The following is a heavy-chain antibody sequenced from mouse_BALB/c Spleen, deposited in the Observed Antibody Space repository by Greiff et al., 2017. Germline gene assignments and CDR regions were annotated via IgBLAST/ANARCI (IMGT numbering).Heavy chain of an antibody. CDR1: GFTFSDYY. V-gene: IGHV5-4*02. CDR3: ARDRIYDGYYEAMDY. J-gene: IGHJ4*01. CDR2: ISDGGSYT. Sequence: EVQGVESGGGLVKPGGSLKLSCAASGFTFSDYYMYWVRQTPEKRLEWVATISDGGSYTYYPDSVKGRFTISRDNAKNNLYLQMSSLKSEDTAMYYCARDRIYDGYYEAMDYWGQGTSVTVSS. D-gene: IGHD2-3*01.